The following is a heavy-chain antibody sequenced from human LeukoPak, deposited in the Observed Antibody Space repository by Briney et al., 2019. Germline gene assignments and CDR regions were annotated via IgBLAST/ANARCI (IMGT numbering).Heavy chain of an antibody. CDR1: GFTFSNAW. J-gene: IGHJ3*02. V-gene: IGHV3-15*01. D-gene: IGHD5-18*01. Sequence: GGSLRLSCAASGFTFSNAWMSWVRQAPGKGLEWVGRIKSKTDGGTTDYAAPVKGRFTISRDDSKNTLYLQMNSLKTEDTAVYYCTTDVDTAMVSYAFDIWGKGKMVTVPS. CDR3: TTDVDTAMVSYAFDI. CDR2: IKSKTDGGTT.